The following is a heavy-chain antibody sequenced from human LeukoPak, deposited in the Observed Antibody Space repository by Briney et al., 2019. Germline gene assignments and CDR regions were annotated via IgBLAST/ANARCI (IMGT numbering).Heavy chain of an antibody. Sequence: PGGSLRLSCAASGFTFSSYAMHWVRQAPGKGLEWVAVISYDGSNKYYADSVKGRFTISRDNSKNTLYLQMNSLRAEDTAVYYCARETYCSLDYWGQGTLVTVSS. CDR3: ARETYCSLDY. CDR1: GFTFSSYA. D-gene: IGHD2-15*01. J-gene: IGHJ4*02. CDR2: ISYDGSNK. V-gene: IGHV3-30*04.